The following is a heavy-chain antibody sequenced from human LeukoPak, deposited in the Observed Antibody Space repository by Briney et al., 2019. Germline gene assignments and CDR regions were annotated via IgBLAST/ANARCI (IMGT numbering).Heavy chain of an antibody. CDR2: IIPIFGTA. J-gene: IGHJ4*02. D-gene: IGHD3-22*01. V-gene: IGHV1-69*05. CDR1: GGTFSSYA. CDR3: ASNPDYDSSGSPVDH. Sequence: SVKVSCKASGGTFSSYAISWVRQAPGQGLEWMGGIIPIFGTANYAQKFQGRVTITTDESTSTAYMELSSLRSEDTAVYYCASNPDYDSSGSPVDHWGQGTLVTVSS.